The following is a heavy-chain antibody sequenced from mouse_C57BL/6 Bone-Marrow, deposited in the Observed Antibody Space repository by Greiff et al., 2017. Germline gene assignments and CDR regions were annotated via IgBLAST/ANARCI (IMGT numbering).Heavy chain of an antibody. D-gene: IGHD1-1*01. V-gene: IGHV1-18*01. CDR3: ARRYGSSPFDY. CDR2: INPNNGGT. CDR1: GYTFTDYN. Sequence: EVQLKESGPELVKPGASVKIPCKASGYTFTDYNMDWVKQSHGKSLEWIGDINPNNGGTISNQKLKGKATLTVDKSSSTAYMELRSLTSEDTAIYYCARRYGSSPFDYWGQGTTLTVSS. J-gene: IGHJ2*01.